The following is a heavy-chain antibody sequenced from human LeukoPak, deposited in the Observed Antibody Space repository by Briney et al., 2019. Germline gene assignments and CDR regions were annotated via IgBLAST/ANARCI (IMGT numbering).Heavy chain of an antibody. CDR2: IRYDGSNK. Sequence: PGGSLRLSCAASGFTFSSYGMHWVRQAPGKGLEWVAFIRYDGSNKYYADSVKGRFTISRDNSKNTLYLQMNSLRAEDTAVYYCAKARGYSYGFDYWGQGTLVTVSS. V-gene: IGHV3-30*02. D-gene: IGHD5-18*01. CDR1: GFTFSSYG. CDR3: AKARGYSYGFDY. J-gene: IGHJ4*02.